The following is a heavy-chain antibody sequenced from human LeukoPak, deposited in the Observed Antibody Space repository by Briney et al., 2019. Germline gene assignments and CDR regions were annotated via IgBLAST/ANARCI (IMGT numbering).Heavy chain of an antibody. CDR1: GFTFSSYE. CDR2: ISSSGSTI. CDR3: ARRLRRNYFDY. V-gene: IGHV3-48*03. J-gene: IGHJ4*02. Sequence: PGGSLRLSCAASGFTFSSYEMNWVRQAPGKGLEWGSYISSSGSTIYYADSVKGRFTISRDNAKNSLYLQMNSLRAEDTAVYYCARRLRRNYFDYWGQGTLVTVSS. D-gene: IGHD4-17*01.